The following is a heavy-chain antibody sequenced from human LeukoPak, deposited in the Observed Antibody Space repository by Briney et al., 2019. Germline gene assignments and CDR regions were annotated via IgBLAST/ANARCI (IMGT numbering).Heavy chain of an antibody. CDR1: GGSFSGYY. V-gene: IGHV4-34*01. CDR3: ARGVMGYSSGWYVPRRGFDY. J-gene: IGHJ4*02. Sequence: SETLSLTCAVYGGSFSGYYWSWIRQPPGKGLEWIGEINHSGSTNYNPSLKSRATISVDTSKNQFSLKLSSVTAADTAVYYCARGVMGYSSGWYVPRRGFDYWGQGTLVTVSS. D-gene: IGHD6-19*01. CDR2: INHSGST.